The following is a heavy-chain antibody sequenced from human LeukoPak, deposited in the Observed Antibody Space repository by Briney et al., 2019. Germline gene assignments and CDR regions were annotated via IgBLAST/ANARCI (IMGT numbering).Heavy chain of an antibody. CDR3: ARVRRRVVPAAKEIDY. CDR2: INHSGST. Sequence: SETLSLTCAVYGGSFSGYYWSWIRQPPGKGLEWIGEINHSGSTNYNPSLKSRVTISVDTSKSQFSLKLSSVTAADTAVYYCARVRRRVVPAAKEIDYWGQGTLVTVSS. D-gene: IGHD2-2*01. V-gene: IGHV4-34*01. J-gene: IGHJ4*02. CDR1: GGSFSGYY.